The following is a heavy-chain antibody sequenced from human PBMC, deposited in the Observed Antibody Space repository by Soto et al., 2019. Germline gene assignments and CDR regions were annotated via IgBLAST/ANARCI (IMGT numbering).Heavy chain of an antibody. CDR3: ARWPQLEPRFDY. D-gene: IGHD1-1*01. CDR1: GGSISSYY. Sequence: PSETLSLTCTVSGGSISSYYWSWIRQPPGKGLEWIGYIYYSGSTNYNPSLKSRVTISVDTSKNQFSLKLNSMTAADTAVYYCARWPQLEPRFDYWGQGTLVTVSS. J-gene: IGHJ4*02. CDR2: IYYSGST. V-gene: IGHV4-59*08.